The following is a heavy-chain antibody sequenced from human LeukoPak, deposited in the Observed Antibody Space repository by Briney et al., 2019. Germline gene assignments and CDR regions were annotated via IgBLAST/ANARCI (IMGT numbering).Heavy chain of an antibody. CDR1: GGNLKRHG. CDR3: ARDRGNDYFDS. J-gene: IGHJ4*02. CDR2: TWSDGNSQ. V-gene: IGHV3-33*07. Sequence: GALGLSWGGSGGNLKRHGMELVRQGPGKGVEWITYTWSDGNSQFYADSMRGRFTVSRDNSKNTVYLQINSLRVEDTAVYYCARDRGNDYFDSWGQGTLVIVSS.